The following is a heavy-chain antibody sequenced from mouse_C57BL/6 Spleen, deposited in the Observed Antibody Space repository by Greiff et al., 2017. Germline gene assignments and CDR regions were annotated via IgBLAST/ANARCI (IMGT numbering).Heavy chain of an antibody. V-gene: IGHV1-64*01. J-gene: IGHJ2*01. CDR3: ARNYYGSSSSDD. D-gene: IGHD1-1*01. Sequence: QVQLQQPGAELVKPGASVKLSCKASGYTFTSYWMHWVKQRPGQGLEWIGMIHPNSGSTNYNEKFKSKATLTVDKSSSTAYMQLSSLTSEDSAVYYCARNYYGSSSSDDWGQGTTLTVSS. CDR1: GYTFTSYW. CDR2: IHPNSGST.